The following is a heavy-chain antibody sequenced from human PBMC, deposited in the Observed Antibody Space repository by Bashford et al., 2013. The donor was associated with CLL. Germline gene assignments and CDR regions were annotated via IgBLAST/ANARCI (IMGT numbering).Heavy chain of an antibody. D-gene: IGHD5-12*01. Sequence: SGPTLVKPTETLTLTCTVSGFSLGNARMGVTWIRQPPGKALEWLAFIYWDDDKRYSPSLKNRLTITKDTSKKQVVLTMTNMDPVDTATYYCALASGYSTSGALLFDYWGQGTLVTVSS. J-gene: IGHJ4*02. CDR1: GFSLGNARMG. V-gene: IGHV2-5*02. CDR3: ALASGYSTSGALLFDY. CDR2: IYWDDDK.